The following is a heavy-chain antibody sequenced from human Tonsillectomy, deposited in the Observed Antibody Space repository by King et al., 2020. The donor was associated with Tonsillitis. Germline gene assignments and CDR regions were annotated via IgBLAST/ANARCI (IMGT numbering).Heavy chain of an antibody. D-gene: IGHD1-7*01. CDR2: IDLDGNDK. CDR1: GFTIRMFW. J-gene: IGHJ4*02. CDR3: ARLNYNDYLAI. V-gene: IGHV3-7*03. Sequence: VQLVESGGGLARPGGSLRLSCEASGFTIRMFWMSWVRQAPGKGLEWVANIDLDGNDKYYVDSVEGRCDVSSDNARNSLFLEMNSLRAEDTDIYFCARLNYNDYLAIWGQGTLVTVSS.